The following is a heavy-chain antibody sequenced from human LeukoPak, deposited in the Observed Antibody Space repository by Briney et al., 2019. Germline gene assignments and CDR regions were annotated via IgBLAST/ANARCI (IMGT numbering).Heavy chain of an antibody. D-gene: IGHD3-22*01. CDR2: ISGDGGST. V-gene: IGHV3-43*02. CDR1: GFTFDDYA. Sequence: GGSLRLSCAASGFTFDDYAMHWVRQAPGKGLEWVSLISGDGGSTYYADSVKGRFTISRDNSKNSLYLQMNSLRTEDTALYYCAKDSSLYYYDSSGYSYAFDIWGQGTMVTVSS. J-gene: IGHJ3*02. CDR3: AKDSSLYYYDSSGYSYAFDI.